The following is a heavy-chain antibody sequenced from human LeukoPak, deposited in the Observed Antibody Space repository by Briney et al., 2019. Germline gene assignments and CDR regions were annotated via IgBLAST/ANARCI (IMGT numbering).Heavy chain of an antibody. CDR3: AIYQQQPRLGSDY. CDR1: GFTFVIYW. V-gene: IGHV3-7*05. CDR2: IKQDGSEK. D-gene: IGHD6-13*01. Sequence: GGSLRLSCAASGFTFVIYWMSWVRQAPGKGLEWVANIKQDGSEKYYVDSVKGRFTISRDNAKNTLSLQMNSLRADDTAIYYCAIYQQQPRLGSDYWGQGTLVTVSS. J-gene: IGHJ4*02.